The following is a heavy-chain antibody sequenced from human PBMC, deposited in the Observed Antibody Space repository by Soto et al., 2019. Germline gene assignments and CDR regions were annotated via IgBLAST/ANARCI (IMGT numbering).Heavy chain of an antibody. J-gene: IGHJ5*02. Sequence: EVPLLESGGGLVQAGASLRLSCAASGIAFSDYAMNWVRQAPGKGLEWVLSISHSGGTTYYADSVKGRFTISRDNSKNTLYLQMNTLRAEDTAVYYCVKGAGPNLLSTVFPTFTSWCQGTLVTVSS. CDR3: VKGAGPNLLSTVFPTFTS. D-gene: IGHD3-10*01. V-gene: IGHV3-23*01. CDR1: GIAFSDYA. CDR2: ISHSGGTT.